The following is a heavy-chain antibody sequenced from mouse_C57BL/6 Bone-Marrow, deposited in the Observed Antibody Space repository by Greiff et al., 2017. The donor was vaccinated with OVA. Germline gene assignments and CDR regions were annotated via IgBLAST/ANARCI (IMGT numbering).Heavy chain of an antibody. CDR3: ARSGYYGSRDY. CDR2: IHPNSGST. Sequence: QVQLKQPGAELVKPGASVKLSCKASGYTFTSYWMHWVKQRPGQGLEWIGMIHPNSGSTNYNEKFKSKATLTVDKSSSTAYMQLSSLTSEDSAVYYCARSGYYGSRDYWGQGTTLTVSS. J-gene: IGHJ2*01. CDR1: GYTFTSYW. V-gene: IGHV1-64*01. D-gene: IGHD1-1*01.